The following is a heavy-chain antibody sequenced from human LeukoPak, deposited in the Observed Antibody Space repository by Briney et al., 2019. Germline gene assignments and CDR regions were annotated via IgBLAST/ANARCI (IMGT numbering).Heavy chain of an antibody. CDR1: GGSISSSSLY. CDR3: ARNASSLGAGAFDI. J-gene: IGHJ3*02. Sequence: TSETLSLTCTVSGGSISSSSLYWDWIRQPPGKGLEWIGTVYYSGSTYYNPSLKSRVTISVDTSKNQFSLKLSSVTAADTAVYYCARNASSLGAGAFDIWGRGTMVTVSS. CDR2: VYYSGST. D-gene: IGHD2-2*01. V-gene: IGHV4-39*01.